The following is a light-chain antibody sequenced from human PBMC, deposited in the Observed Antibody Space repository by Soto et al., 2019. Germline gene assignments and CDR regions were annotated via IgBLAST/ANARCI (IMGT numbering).Light chain of an antibody. J-gene: IGKJ1*01. CDR2: KAS. CDR3: QQYHSYPST. V-gene: IGKV1-5*03. Sequence: DIQMTQSPSTLSASVGDRVTITCRASQTISSWLAWYQQKPGKAPKLLIYKASSLESGVPSRFSGSGSGTEFTLTISSLQPDDFATYYCQQYHSYPSTLGQGTKVDIK. CDR1: QTISSW.